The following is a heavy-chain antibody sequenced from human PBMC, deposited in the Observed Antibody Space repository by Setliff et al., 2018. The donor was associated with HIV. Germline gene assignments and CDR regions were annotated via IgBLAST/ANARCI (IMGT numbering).Heavy chain of an antibody. CDR3: ARHFGISYRSPFDP. J-gene: IGHJ5*02. V-gene: IGHV5-51*01. D-gene: IGHD3-3*01. CDR1: GHVFTNYW. CDR2: ISPDDSDT. Sequence: GESLKISCKSSGHVFTNYWIGWVRQMPGKGLEWMGIISPDDSDTRYSPSFQGQVTISVDKSTSTAYLQWSSLKASDSAIYYCARHFGISYRSPFDPWGQGTLVTVSS.